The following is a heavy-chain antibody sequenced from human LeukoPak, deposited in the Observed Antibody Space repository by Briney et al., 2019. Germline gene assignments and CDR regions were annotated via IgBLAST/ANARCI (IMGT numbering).Heavy chain of an antibody. CDR3: ARSPVTGTXPXFDY. CDR2: IHTSGDT. D-gene: IGHD6-19*01. CDR1: GDSITSSY. V-gene: IGHV4-4*07. J-gene: IGHJ4*02. Sequence: SETLSLTCTVSGDSITSSYWSWIRQPAGKGLEYIGRIHTSGDTNYNPSLKSRVTMSLDRSKNIFSLTLNSVTAADTAVYYCARSPVTGTXPXFDYWGQGTLVAVSS.